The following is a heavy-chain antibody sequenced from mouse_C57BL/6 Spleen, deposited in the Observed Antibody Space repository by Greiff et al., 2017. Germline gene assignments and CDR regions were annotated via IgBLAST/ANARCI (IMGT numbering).Heavy chain of an antibody. Sequence: QVHVKQPGAELVKPGASVKLSCKASGYTFTSYWMQWVKQRPGQGLEWIGEIDPSDSYTNYNQKFKGKATLTVDTSSSTAYMQLSSLTSEDSAVYYCARRLTTVVARAMDYWGQGTSVTVSS. D-gene: IGHD1-1*01. CDR1: GYTFTSYW. J-gene: IGHJ4*01. V-gene: IGHV1-50*01. CDR2: IDPSDSYT. CDR3: ARRLTTVVARAMDY.